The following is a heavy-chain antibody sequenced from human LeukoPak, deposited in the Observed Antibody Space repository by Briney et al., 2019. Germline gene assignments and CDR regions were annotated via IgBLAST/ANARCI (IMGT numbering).Heavy chain of an antibody. CDR1: GGSISGSAYY. CDR2: IYYSGST. V-gene: IGHV4-39*01. Sequence: PSETLSLTCTVSGGSISGSAYYWGWIRHPPGKGLEWIGSIYYSGSTYHNPSLKSRVTISVDTSKNQFSLKLNSVTAADTALYYCARLDGSGSYRWGYYFDYWGQGALVTVSS. D-gene: IGHD3-10*01. J-gene: IGHJ4*02. CDR3: ARLDGSGSYRWGYYFDY.